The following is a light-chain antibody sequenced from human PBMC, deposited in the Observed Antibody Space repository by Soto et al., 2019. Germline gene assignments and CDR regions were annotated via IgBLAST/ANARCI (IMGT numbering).Light chain of an antibody. V-gene: IGKV3-20*01. CDR1: QDVTTN. CDR3: QQYGSSPWA. Sequence: TQFPAILSAFPGEGATLSCRAAQDVTTNFAWCQLRRGQPPRLLIYGASSRATGIPDRFSGSGSGTDFTLTISRLEPEDVAVYYCQQYGSSPWAFGQGTKVDIK. J-gene: IGKJ1*01. CDR2: GAS.